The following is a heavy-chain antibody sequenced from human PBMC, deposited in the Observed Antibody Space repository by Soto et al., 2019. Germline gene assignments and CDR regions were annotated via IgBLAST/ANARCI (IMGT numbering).Heavy chain of an antibody. CDR1: GGSISSSSYY. CDR2: IYYSGST. V-gene: IGHV4-39*01. J-gene: IGHJ4*02. D-gene: IGHD6-19*01. CDR3: ARHGGSGVDY. Sequence: SETLSLTCTVPGGSISSSSYYWGWIRQPPGKGLEWIGSIYYSGSTYYKPSLKSRVTISVDTSKNQISLKLSSVTAADTAVYYCARHGGSGVDYWGQGTPVTVSS.